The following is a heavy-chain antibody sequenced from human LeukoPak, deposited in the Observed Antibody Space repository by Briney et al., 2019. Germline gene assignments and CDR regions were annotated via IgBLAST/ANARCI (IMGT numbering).Heavy chain of an antibody. CDR2: ISANNGNT. CDR1: GYTFTSYG. Sequence: ASVKVSCKASGYTFTSYGISCVRQAPGQGLEWMGLISANNGNTNYAQKFQGRLTMTTDTSTNTAYMELRSLRPDDTAVYYCARDFFHGHCSGLTCFLLDSWGQGSLVTVSS. V-gene: IGHV1-18*01. D-gene: IGHD2-15*01. J-gene: IGHJ4*02. CDR3: ARDFFHGHCSGLTCFLLDS.